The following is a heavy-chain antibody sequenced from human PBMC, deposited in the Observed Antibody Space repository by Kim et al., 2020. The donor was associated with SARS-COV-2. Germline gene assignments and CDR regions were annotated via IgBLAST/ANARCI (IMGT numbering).Heavy chain of an antibody. V-gene: IGHV3-30*01. J-gene: IGHJ4*02. Sequence: ADSVKGRFTISRDNSKNTLYLQMNSLRAEDTAVYYCARVLERSRRGGVGYWGQGTLVTVSS. CDR3: ARVLERSRRGGVGY. D-gene: IGHD3-3*01.